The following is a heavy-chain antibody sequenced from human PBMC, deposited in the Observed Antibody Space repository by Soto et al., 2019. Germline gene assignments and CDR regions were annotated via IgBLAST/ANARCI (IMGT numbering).Heavy chain of an antibody. CDR2: IWYDGSNK. CDR1: GFTFSSYG. D-gene: IGHD5-12*01. J-gene: IGHJ4*02. V-gene: IGHV3-33*01. Sequence: QAGGSLRLSCAASGFTFSSYGMHWVRQAPGKGLEWVAVIWYDGSNKYYADSVKGRFTISRDNSKNTLYLQMNSLRAEDTAVYYCAREGNSGYDLDYWGQGTLVTVSS. CDR3: AREGNSGYDLDY.